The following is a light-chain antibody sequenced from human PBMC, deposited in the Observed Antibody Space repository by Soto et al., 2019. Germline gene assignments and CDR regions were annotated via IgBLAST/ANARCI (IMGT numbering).Light chain of an antibody. CDR2: DVS. J-gene: IGLJ1*01. CDR3: CSYAGSYTHV. CDR1: SSDVGGYNY. V-gene: IGLV2-11*01. Sequence: QSALTQPRSVSGSPGQSVTISCTGTSSDVGGYNYVSWYQQHPGKVPKLMIYDVSKRPSGVPDRFSGSKSGNTASLTISGFQAEDEADYYCCSYAGSYTHVFGSGTKVTVL.